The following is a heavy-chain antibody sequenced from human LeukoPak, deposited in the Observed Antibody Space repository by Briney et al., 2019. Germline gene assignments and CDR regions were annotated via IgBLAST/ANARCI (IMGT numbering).Heavy chain of an antibody. CDR2: IYYSGST. V-gene: IGHV4-30-4*01. Sequence: SETLSLTCTVSGGSICSGDYYWSWIRQPPGKGLEWVGYIYYSGSTYYNPSLKSRVTISVDTSKNQFSLKLSSVTAADTAVYYCARDRRDYGGKYGFDYWGQGTLVTVSS. CDR3: ARDRRDYGGKYGFDY. D-gene: IGHD4-23*01. J-gene: IGHJ4*02. CDR1: GGSICSGDYY.